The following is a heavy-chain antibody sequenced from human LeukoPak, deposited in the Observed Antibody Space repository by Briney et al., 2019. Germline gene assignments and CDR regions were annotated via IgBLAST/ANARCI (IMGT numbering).Heavy chain of an antibody. V-gene: IGHV3-30-3*01. J-gene: IGHJ4*02. CDR3: ARDLLQEASVFDY. D-gene: IGHD2-15*01. Sequence: GGSLRLSCAASGFTFSSYAMHWVRQAPGKGLEWVAVISYDGSNKYYADSVKGRFTISRDNSKNTLYLQMNSLRAEDTAVYYCARDLLQEASVFDYWGQGTLVTVSS. CDR2: ISYDGSNK. CDR1: GFTFSSYA.